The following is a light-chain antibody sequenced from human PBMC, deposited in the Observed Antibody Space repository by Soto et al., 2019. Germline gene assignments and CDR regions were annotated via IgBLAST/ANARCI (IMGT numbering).Light chain of an antibody. CDR2: AAS. Sequence: DIQMTQSPSSLSASVGDRVTITCRASPSISSYLNWYQKKPGKDPKLLIYAASSLQSGVPSRFSGSGSGTDFNLTISSLQPEDFATYECQQRYSTTRTFGQGTKVDIK. J-gene: IGKJ1*01. CDR1: PSISSY. CDR3: QQRYSTTRT. V-gene: IGKV1-39*01.